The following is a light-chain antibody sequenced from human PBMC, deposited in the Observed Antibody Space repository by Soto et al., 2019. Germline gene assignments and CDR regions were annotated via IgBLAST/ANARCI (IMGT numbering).Light chain of an antibody. CDR1: QSVGTT. V-gene: IGKV3-15*01. J-gene: IGKJ4*01. CDR2: GAS. Sequence: EIVMTQSPATLSVSPGERVTLSCRASQSVGTTLAWYQQKPGQPPRLLIRGASTRATGIPDRFGGSGSGTEFTLTISSLQSEDFAVYFCQQCRNWPLTFGGGTKVDIK. CDR3: QQCRNWPLT.